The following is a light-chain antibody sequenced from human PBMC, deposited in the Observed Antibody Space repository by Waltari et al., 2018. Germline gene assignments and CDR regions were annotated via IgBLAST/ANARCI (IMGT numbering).Light chain of an antibody. J-gene: IGKJ2*01. CDR2: AAS. V-gene: IGKV1-39*01. CDR1: QSISSY. CDR3: QQSYSTPYT. Sequence: DIQMTQSPSSLSASVGDRVTITCRASQSISSYLNWYQQKPGKAPKLLIYAASSLQSLVPSRFSCSGSGTDFTLTISSLQPEDFATYYCQQSYSTPYTFGHGTKLQI.